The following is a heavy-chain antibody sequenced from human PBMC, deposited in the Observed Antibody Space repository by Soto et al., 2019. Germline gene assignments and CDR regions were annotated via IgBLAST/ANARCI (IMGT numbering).Heavy chain of an antibody. CDR2: INAGNGNT. CDR3: ARAKLYYYDSSGYYYRRNGMDV. V-gene: IGHV1-3*01. Sequence: ASVKVSCKASGSPFTSYAMHWVRQAPGQRLEWMGWINAGNGNTKYSQKFQGRVTITRDTSASTAYMELSSLRSEDTAVYYCARAKLYYYDSSGYYYRRNGMDVWGQGTTVTVSS. J-gene: IGHJ6*02. D-gene: IGHD3-22*01. CDR1: GSPFTSYA.